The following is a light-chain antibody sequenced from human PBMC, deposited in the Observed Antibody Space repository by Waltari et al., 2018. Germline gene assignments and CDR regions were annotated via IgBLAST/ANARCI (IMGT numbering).Light chain of an antibody. J-gene: IGKJ2*01. CDR2: GAS. V-gene: IGKV1-39*01. CDR1: QSISSH. Sequence: DIQMTQSPSSLSASVGDRVSITCRASQSISSHLNWYQQKPGRAPKLLIYGASNLQSGVPSRFSGSGSETEFTLTISSLKPEDFASYYCQQTYITPPANFGHGTKLEI. CDR3: QQTYITPPAN.